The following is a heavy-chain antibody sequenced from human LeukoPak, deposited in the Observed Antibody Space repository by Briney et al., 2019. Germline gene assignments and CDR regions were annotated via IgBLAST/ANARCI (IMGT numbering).Heavy chain of an antibody. J-gene: IGHJ4*02. CDR2: INPNSGGT. CDR1: VYTFTAYF. V-gene: IGHV1-2*06. D-gene: IGHD1-7*01. CDR3: TRDENLSF. Sequence: ASVKVSCKASVYTFTAYFLHWVRQAPGQGLEWMGRINPNSGGTNYAQKFQGRVTMTRDTSNSTAYMELSRLRSDDTAVYYCTRDENLSFWGQGTLVTVSS.